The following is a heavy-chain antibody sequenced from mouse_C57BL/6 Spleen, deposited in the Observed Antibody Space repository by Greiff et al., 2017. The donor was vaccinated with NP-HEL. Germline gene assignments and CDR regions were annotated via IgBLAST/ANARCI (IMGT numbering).Heavy chain of an antibody. D-gene: IGHD1-1*01. Sequence: EVKLMESGGGLVKPGGSLKLSCAASGFTFSDYGMHWVRQAPEKGLEWVAYISSGSSTIYYADTVKGRFTISRDNAKNTLFLQMTSLRSEDTAMYYCARRSSTVVPFDYWGQGTTLTVSS. J-gene: IGHJ2*01. CDR2: ISSGSSTI. CDR1: GFTFSDYG. V-gene: IGHV5-17*01. CDR3: ARRSSTVVPFDY.